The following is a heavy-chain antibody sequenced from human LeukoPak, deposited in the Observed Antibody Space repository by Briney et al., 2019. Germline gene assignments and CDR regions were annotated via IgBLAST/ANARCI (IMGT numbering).Heavy chain of an antibody. Sequence: LRLSCAASGFTFSSYAMHWIRQPPGKGLEWIGYIYYSGSTYYNPSLKSRVTISVDTSKNQFFLKLSSVTAADTAVYYCARESPPGGQLWFQVDYWGQGTLVTVSS. CDR3: ARESPPGGQLWFQVDY. J-gene: IGHJ4*02. CDR2: IYYSGST. D-gene: IGHD5-18*01. V-gene: IGHV4-30-4*01. CDR1: GFTFSSYAMH.